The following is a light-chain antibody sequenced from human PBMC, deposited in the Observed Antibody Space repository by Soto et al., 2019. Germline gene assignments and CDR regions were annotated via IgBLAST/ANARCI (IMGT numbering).Light chain of an antibody. CDR2: EAS. CDR1: QTIVIS. Sequence: DFQMTQSPSTLSASVGDRVTISCRATQTIVISLAWYQQKPGKAPKLLIYEASTLGSGVPSRFSGSGSGTDFTLTISSLQPDDFATYYCQQYYSYSPTFGQGTKVEVK. J-gene: IGKJ1*01. V-gene: IGKV1-5*03. CDR3: QQYYSYSPT.